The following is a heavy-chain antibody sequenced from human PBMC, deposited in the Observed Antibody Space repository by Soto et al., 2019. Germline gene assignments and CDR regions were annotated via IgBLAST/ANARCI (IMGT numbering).Heavy chain of an antibody. Sequence: GGSLRLSCVASGLAVSSNYMSWVRQAPGKGLEWVSILYSGGSTYYADSAKGRFTISRDNSKNTLYLQMNRLRAEDTALYYCARVYLGALDYWGQGTLVTVSS. CDR1: GLAVSSNY. V-gene: IGHV3-66*01. D-gene: IGHD3-10*01. CDR3: ARVYLGALDY. J-gene: IGHJ4*02. CDR2: LYSGGST.